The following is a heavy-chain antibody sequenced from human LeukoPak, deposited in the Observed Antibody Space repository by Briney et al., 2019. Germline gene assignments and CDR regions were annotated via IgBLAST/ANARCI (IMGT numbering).Heavy chain of an antibody. D-gene: IGHD6-13*01. CDR2: IYTSGST. CDR3: ARVRSRFERGYSIPNWFDP. CDR1: GGSISSYY. Sequence: SETLSLTCTVSGGSISSYYWSWIRQPAGKGLEWIGRIYTSGSTNYSPSLKSRVTMSVDTSKNQFSLKLSSVTAADTAVYYCARVRSRFERGYSIPNWFDPWGQGTLVTVSS. J-gene: IGHJ5*02. V-gene: IGHV4-4*07.